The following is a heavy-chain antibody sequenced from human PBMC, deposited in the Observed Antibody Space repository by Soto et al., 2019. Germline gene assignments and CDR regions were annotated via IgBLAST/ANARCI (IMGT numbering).Heavy chain of an antibody. V-gene: IGHV3-74*01. Sequence: QPGGYLRLSWLASGIAFTTYWMHWVRQAPGKGLVWVSGIKSDGTTTTYEDSVKGRLTISRDNAKNTLYLQMSSLSAEDTAVYYCASLFASTYTPRPFDHWGQGTHFTASS. CDR1: GIAFTTYW. CDR2: IKSDGTTT. CDR3: ASLFASTYTPRPFDH. J-gene: IGHJ4*02. D-gene: IGHD2-2*02.